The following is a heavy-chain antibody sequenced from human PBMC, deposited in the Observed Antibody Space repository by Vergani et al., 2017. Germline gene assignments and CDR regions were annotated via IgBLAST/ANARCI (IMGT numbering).Heavy chain of an antibody. Sequence: QVQLQQWGAGLLKPSETLSLTCAVYGGSFSGYYWSWIRQPPGKGLEWIGEINQRGITNSNPSLKSRVTISVDTSKNQFSLKLSSVTAADTAVYYCARDSSGWEFDYWGQGTLVTVSS. D-gene: IGHD6-19*01. J-gene: IGHJ4*02. CDR2: INQRGIT. CDR1: GGSFSGYY. V-gene: IGHV4-34*01. CDR3: ARDSSGWEFDY.